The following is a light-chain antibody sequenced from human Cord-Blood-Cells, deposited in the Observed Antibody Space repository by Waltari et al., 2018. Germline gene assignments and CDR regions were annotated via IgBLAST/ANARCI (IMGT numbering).Light chain of an antibody. CDR2: GAS. CDR1: QSVSSN. V-gene: IGKV3-15*01. Sequence: EIVMTQSPATLSVSPGERATLSCRASQSVSSNLAWYQQKPGQAPSLLIYGASTMATGIPARFSGSGSGTEFTLTISSLQSEDFAVYYCQQYNNWPPLTFGGGTKVEIK. CDR3: QQYNNWPPLT. J-gene: IGKJ4*01.